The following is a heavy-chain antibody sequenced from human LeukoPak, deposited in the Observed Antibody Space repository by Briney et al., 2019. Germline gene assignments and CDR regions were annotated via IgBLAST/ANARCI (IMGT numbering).Heavy chain of an antibody. CDR1: GGSISSYY. Sequence: ETLSLTCTVSGGSISSYYWSWIRQPPGKGLEWIGYIYYSGSTNYNPSLKSRVTISVDTSKNQFSLKLSSVTAADTAVYYCARGYSSSWTDYWGQGTLVTVSS. D-gene: IGHD6-13*01. CDR2: IYYSGST. V-gene: IGHV4-59*01. J-gene: IGHJ4*02. CDR3: ARGYSSSWTDY.